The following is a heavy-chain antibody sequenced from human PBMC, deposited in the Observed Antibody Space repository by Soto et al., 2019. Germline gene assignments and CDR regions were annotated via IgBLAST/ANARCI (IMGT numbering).Heavy chain of an antibody. Sequence: GASVKVSCKSSGYTFTSYGISWVRQAPGQGLEWMGWISAYNGNTNYAQKLQGRVTMTTDTSTSTAYMELRSLRSDDTAGYYCARYAGVGAAAQTGHYAYGMDVWGQATKVTVSS. J-gene: IGHJ6*01. D-gene: IGHD6-13*01. CDR3: ARYAGVGAAAQTGHYAYGMDV. CDR2: ISAYNGNT. CDR1: GYTFTSYG. V-gene: IGHV1-18*01.